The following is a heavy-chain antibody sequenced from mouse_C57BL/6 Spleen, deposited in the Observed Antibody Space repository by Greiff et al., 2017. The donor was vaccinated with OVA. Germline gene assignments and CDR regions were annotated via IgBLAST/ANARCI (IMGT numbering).Heavy chain of an antibody. D-gene: IGHD2-4*01. V-gene: IGHV1-59*01. Sequence: VQLQQPGAELVRPGTSVKLSCKASGYTFTSYWMHWVKQRPGQGLEWIGVIDPSDSYTNYNQKFKGKATLTVDTSSSTAYMQLSSLTSEDSAVYYCARSYDYDGGHYFDYWGQGTTLTVSS. CDR2: IDPSDSYT. CDR1: GYTFTSYW. CDR3: ARSYDYDGGHYFDY. J-gene: IGHJ2*01.